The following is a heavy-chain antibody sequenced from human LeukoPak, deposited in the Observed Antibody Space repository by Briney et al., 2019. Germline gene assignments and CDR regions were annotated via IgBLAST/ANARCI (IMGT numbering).Heavy chain of an antibody. CDR1: GYSISSGYY. V-gene: IGHV4-38-2*01. CDR3: ARATGDYFDY. CDR2: IYHSGST. D-gene: IGHD4-17*01. Sequence: PSETLSLTCAVSGYSISSGYYWVWIRPPPGKGLEWIGSIYHSGSTYYNPSLKSRVTISVDTSKNQFSLKLSSVTAADTAVYYCARATGDYFDYWGQGTLVTVSS. J-gene: IGHJ4*02.